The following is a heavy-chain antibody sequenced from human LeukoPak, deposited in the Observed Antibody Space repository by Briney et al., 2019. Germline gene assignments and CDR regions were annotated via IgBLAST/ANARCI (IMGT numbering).Heavy chain of an antibody. CDR3: ARASEGIGYFDT. V-gene: IGHV4-59*02. Sequence: GSLRLSCAAPEFTVRSNSMTWVRQAPGKGLEWIGYIYYSGSTNYNPSLKSRITMSIDTSQNQFSLKLTSVTAADTAVYYCARASEGIGYFDTWGRGSLVTVSS. D-gene: IGHD3-3*01. CDR1: EFTVRSNS. CDR2: IYYSGST. J-gene: IGHJ4*02.